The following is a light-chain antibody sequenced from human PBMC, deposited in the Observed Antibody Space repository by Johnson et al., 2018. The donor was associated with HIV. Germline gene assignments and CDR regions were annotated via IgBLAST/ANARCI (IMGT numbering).Light chain of an antibody. V-gene: IGLV1-51*01. CDR2: DNN. J-gene: IGLJ1*01. CDR1: SSNIGNNY. Sequence: QSMLTQPPSVSAAPGQKVTISCSGSSSNIGNNYVSWYQQFPGTAPKLLIYDNNKRPSGIPDRFSGSKSGTSATLGTTGLQTGDEADYYCGTWDSSLSVLYVFGTGTKVTVL. CDR3: GTWDSSLSVLYV.